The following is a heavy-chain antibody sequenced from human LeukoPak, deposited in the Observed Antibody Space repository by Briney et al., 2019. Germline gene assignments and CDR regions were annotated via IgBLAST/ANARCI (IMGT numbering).Heavy chain of an antibody. J-gene: IGHJ5*02. V-gene: IGHV1-2*02. CDR2: INPNSGGT. CDR3: ARSLDPLHYYGSGNWFDP. D-gene: IGHD3-10*01. Sequence: GASVKVSCKASGYTFTGYYMHWVRQAPGQGLEWMGWINPNSGGTHYAQKFQGRVTMTRDTSISTAYMELSRLRSDDTAVYYCARSLDPLHYYGSGNWFDPWGQGTLVTVSS. CDR1: GYTFTGYY.